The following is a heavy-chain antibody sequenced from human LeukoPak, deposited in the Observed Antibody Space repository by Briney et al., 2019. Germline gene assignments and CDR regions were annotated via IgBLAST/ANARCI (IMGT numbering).Heavy chain of an antibody. CDR2: IYHSGST. CDR1: GGSISSSSYY. V-gene: IGHV4-39*07. CDR3: ARIPPAASVYFQH. D-gene: IGHD6-13*01. Sequence: SETLSLTCTVSGGSISSSSYYWGWIRQPPGKGLEWIGSIYHSGSTYYNPSLKSRVTISVDTSKNQFSLKLSSVTAADTAIYYCARIPPAASVYFQHWGQGTLVTVSS. J-gene: IGHJ1*01.